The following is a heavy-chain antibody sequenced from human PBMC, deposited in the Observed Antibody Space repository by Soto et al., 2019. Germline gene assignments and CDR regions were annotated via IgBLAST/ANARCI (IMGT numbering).Heavy chain of an antibody. CDR1: GFTFSSYA. D-gene: IGHD3-16*01. Sequence: GGSLRLSCAASGFTFSSYAMSWVRQAPGKGLEWVSGISWNSGSIGYADSVKGRFTISRDNAKNSLYLQMNSLRAEDTALYYCAKDGGYYYYYMDVWGKGTTVTVPS. CDR3: AKDGGYYYYYMDV. J-gene: IGHJ6*03. CDR2: ISWNSGSI. V-gene: IGHV3-9*01.